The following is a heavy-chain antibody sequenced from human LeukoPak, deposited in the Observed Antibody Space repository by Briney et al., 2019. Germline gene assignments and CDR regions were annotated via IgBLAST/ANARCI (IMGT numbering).Heavy chain of an antibody. J-gene: IGHJ4*02. V-gene: IGHV4-30-4*01. CDR1: GGSISSGDYY. Sequence: ASETLSLTCTVSGGSISSGDYYWSWIRQPPGKGLEWIGYIYYSGSTYYNPSLKSRVTISVDTSKNQFSLKLSSVTAADTAVYYCARGLSCYYGSGSYPQIDYWGQGTLVTVSS. D-gene: IGHD3-10*01. CDR3: ARGLSCYYGSGSYPQIDY. CDR2: IYYSGST.